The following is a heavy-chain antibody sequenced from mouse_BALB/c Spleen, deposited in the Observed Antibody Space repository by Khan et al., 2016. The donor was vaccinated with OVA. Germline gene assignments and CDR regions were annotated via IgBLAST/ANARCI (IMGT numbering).Heavy chain of an antibody. D-gene: IGHD2-3*01. J-gene: IGHJ2*01. Sequence: QVQLKQSGPELVKPGASVKMSCKASGYTFTYYVITWVKQRTGQGLEWIGEIYPGSDNAYYNERFKGKATLTADKSSNTTHMQLSSLTSEDSAVYFCARGDGYYVCFDYWGQGTALAVSS. CDR3: ARGDGYYVCFDY. CDR1: GYTFTYYV. CDR2: IYPGSDNA. V-gene: IGHV1-77*01.